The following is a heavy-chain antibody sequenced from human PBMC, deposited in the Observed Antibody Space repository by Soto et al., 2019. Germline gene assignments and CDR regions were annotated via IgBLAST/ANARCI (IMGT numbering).Heavy chain of an antibody. J-gene: IGHJ4*02. Sequence: QVQLQESGPGLVKPSETLSLTCTVSGGSVSSGSYYWSWIRQPPGKGLEWIGYIYYSGSTNYNPYLKSRVNISVDTSKNQFSLKLSSVTAADTAVYYCARGTRDYDSSGSVDYWGQGTLVTVSS. D-gene: IGHD3-22*01. CDR1: GGSVSSGSYY. CDR3: ARGTRDYDSSGSVDY. CDR2: IYYSGST. V-gene: IGHV4-61*01.